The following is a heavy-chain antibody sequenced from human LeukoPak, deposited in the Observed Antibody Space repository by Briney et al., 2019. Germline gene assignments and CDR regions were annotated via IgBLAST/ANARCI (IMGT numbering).Heavy chain of an antibody. Sequence: GGSLRLSCAASGFTFSDYWMHWVRQAPGKGLVGVSRINSDGRITNYADSVKGRFTISRDNAKNTLYLQMNSLRAEDTAVYYCASSRYDSSGYYGIIAYWGQGTLVTVSS. CDR2: INSDGRIT. CDR3: ASSRYDSSGYYGIIAY. V-gene: IGHV3-74*01. J-gene: IGHJ4*02. D-gene: IGHD3-22*01. CDR1: GFTFSDYW.